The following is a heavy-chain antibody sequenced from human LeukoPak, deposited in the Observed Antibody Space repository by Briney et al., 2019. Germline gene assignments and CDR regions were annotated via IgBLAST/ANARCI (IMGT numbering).Heavy chain of an antibody. Sequence: SQTLSLTCAISGDSVSSNSAAWNWIRQSPSRGLEWLGRTYYRSKWYNDYAVSVKSRITINPDTSKNQFSLQLNSVTPEDTAVYYCAREGGNTGVWGSYRYYAFDYWGQRTLVTVSS. J-gene: IGHJ4*02. CDR2: TYYRSKWYN. D-gene: IGHD3-16*02. CDR1: GDSVSSNSAA. CDR3: AREGGNTGVWGSYRYYAFDY. V-gene: IGHV6-1*01.